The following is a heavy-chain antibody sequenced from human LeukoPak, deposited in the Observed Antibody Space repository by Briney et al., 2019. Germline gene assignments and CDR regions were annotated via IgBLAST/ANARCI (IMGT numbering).Heavy chain of an antibody. CDR1: GFTFSSYG. J-gene: IGHJ6*04. D-gene: IGHD3-10*01. Sequence: GGSLRLSCAASGFTFSSYGMHWVRQAPGKGLEWVAVIWYEGSNKYYADSVKGRFTIPRDNSKNTLCLQMNSVRAEETAVYYCAREMIRGVFYCMDVGGKGSTVTASA. CDR2: IWYEGSNK. CDR3: AREMIRGVFYCMDV. V-gene: IGHV3-33*08.